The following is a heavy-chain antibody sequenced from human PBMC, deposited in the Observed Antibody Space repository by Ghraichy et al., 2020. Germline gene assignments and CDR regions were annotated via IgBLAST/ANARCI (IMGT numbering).Heavy chain of an antibody. Sequence: GGSLRLSCVASGFTFSSYGMHWVRQAPGKGLEWVAIISYDGSDKYYGDSVKGRFTVSRDNFKNTVYLQMNSLRSEDTAMYYCAKEGPHLPFDYWGQGTLVTVSS. CDR3: AKEGPHLPFDY. V-gene: IGHV3-30*18. CDR1: GFTFSSYG. J-gene: IGHJ4*02. CDR2: ISYDGSDK.